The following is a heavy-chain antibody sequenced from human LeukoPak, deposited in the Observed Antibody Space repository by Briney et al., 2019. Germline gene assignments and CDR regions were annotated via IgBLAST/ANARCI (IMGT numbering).Heavy chain of an antibody. Sequence: PGGSLRLSCAASGFTFSSYGMHWARQPPGKGLEWVAVILYDGSNKYYADSVKGRFTISRDNSKNTLYLQMNSLRAEDTAVYYCARDLGTGLYYYYGMDVWGQGTTVTVSS. D-gene: IGHD2-8*02. V-gene: IGHV3-30*19. CDR2: ILYDGSNK. CDR1: GFTFSSYG. CDR3: ARDLGTGLYYYYGMDV. J-gene: IGHJ6*02.